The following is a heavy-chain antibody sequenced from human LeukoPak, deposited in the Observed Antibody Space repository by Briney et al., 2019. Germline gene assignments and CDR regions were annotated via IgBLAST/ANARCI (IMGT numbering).Heavy chain of an antibody. Sequence: GASVKVSCKASGYTFTSYGNRWVRQAPGQRLEWMGWISAYNGNTNYAQELQGRVTMTTDTSTSTAYMEVRSLRSDDTAVYYCARQHSYGSGTYWFDPWGQGTLVTVSS. CDR1: GYTFTSYG. J-gene: IGHJ5*02. CDR2: ISAYNGNT. V-gene: IGHV1-18*01. CDR3: ARQHSYGSGTYWFDP. D-gene: IGHD3-10*01.